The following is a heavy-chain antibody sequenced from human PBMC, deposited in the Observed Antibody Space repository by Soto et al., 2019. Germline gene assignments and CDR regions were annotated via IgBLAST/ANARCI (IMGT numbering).Heavy chain of an antibody. J-gene: IGHJ4*02. CDR1: GFSFRSYA. CDR3: TKGYGARPPPFEY. V-gene: IGHV3-23*01. CDR2: ISGSGHRA. D-gene: IGHD5-12*01. Sequence: GGSLRRSCAASGFSFRSYAMNWVRQAPGKGPEWVSGISGSGHRAYSPNSGKDRSTISRNNSKNTLYYQVNRPTAEDTAVYYCTKGYGARPPPFEYWGQGTPVTVSS.